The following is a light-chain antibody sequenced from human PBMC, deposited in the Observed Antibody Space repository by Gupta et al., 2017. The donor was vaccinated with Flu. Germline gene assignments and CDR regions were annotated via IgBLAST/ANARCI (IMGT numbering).Light chain of an antibody. CDR1: QSISSW. CDR2: KAS. V-gene: IGKV1-5*03. J-gene: IGKJ1*01. CDR3: QQYNSYPWT. Sequence: RAASVVDRVTITCRASQSISSWLAWYQPKPGKAPKLLIYKASSLEGGVPSRFSGSGSGTEFTLTISSLQPDDFATYYCQQYNSYPWTFGQGTK.